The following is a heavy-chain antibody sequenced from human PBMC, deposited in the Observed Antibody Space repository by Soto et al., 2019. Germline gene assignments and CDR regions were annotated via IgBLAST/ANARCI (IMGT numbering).Heavy chain of an antibody. V-gene: IGHV4-30-2*01. J-gene: IGHJ4*02. CDR1: GASITYGNYA. D-gene: IGHD1-26*01. Sequence: QLQLHESGSGLVKPSQTLSLTCTVSGASITYGNYAWSWIRQTPGKGLEWIGYINHLETTFYNPSCESRLTLSIDRAKNQFSLNLNSMSAADRAVYFCARGGGSDSFDYWGQGILVNVSS. CDR2: INHLETT. CDR3: ARGGGSDSFDY.